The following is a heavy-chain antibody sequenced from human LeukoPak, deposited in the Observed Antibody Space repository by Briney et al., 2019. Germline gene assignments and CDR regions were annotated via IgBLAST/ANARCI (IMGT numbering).Heavy chain of an antibody. CDR2: IWSDGSKE. CDR3: ARGGGKYSSSPQNY. Sequence: GGSLRLSCAASGFALSNYGMHWVRQAPGKGLEWVAVIWSDGSKEFYAGSVKGRFTISRDNPKNTVYLQMNILRADDTAVYYCARGGGKYSSSPQNYWGQGTLVTVSS. J-gene: IGHJ4*02. V-gene: IGHV3-33*01. D-gene: IGHD6-6*01. CDR1: GFALSNYG.